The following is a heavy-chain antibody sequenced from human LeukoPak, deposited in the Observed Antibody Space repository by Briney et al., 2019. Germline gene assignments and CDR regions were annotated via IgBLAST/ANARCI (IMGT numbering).Heavy chain of an antibody. CDR1: GGSISSGGYS. V-gene: IGHV4-30-2*01. J-gene: IGHJ3*02. Sequence: SETLSPTCAVSGGSISSGGYSWSWIRQPPGKGLEWIGYIYHSGSTYYNPSLKSRVTISVDRSKNQFSLKLSSVTAADTAVYYCASYSGSYGDAFDIWGQGTMVTVSS. D-gene: IGHD1-26*01. CDR2: IYHSGST. CDR3: ASYSGSYGDAFDI.